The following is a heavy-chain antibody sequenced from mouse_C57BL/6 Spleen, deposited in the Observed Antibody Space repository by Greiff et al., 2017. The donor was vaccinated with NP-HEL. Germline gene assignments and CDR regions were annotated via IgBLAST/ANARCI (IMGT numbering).Heavy chain of an antibody. CDR3: ARREDGEGFAY. D-gene: IGHD2-3*01. J-gene: IGHJ3*01. CDR2: IDPSDSYT. V-gene: IGHV1-69*01. CDR1: GYTFTSYW. Sequence: QVQLQQSGAELVMPGASVKLSCKASGYTFTSYWMHWVKQRPGQGLEWIGEIDPSDSYTNYNQKFKGKSTLTVDKSSSTAYMQLSSLTSEDSAVYYCARREDGEGFAYWGQGTLVTVSA.